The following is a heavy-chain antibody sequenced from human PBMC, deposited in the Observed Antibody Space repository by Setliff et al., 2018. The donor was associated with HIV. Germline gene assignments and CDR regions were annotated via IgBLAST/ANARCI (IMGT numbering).Heavy chain of an antibody. CDR2: IYHTGST. CDR1: FGSVTNYY. Sequence: SETLSLTCTVAFGSVTNYYWNWIRQPPGKGLEWLGYIYHTGSTKYNPSLKSRVTISLDTSRSQFSLKVDSVTAADTAVYYCARRGTHGAFDIWGQGTMVTVSS. J-gene: IGHJ3*02. V-gene: IGHV4-4*08. D-gene: IGHD3-10*01. CDR3: ARRGTHGAFDI.